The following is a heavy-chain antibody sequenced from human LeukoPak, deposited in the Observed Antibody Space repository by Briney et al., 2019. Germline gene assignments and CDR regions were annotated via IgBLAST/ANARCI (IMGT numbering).Heavy chain of an antibody. J-gene: IGHJ6*03. CDR2: IYYSGST. CDR3: ARGGSGWNYYYYYMDI. D-gene: IGHD6-19*01. Sequence: NPSETLSLTCTVSGGSISSSSYYWGWIRQPPGKGLEWIGSIYYSGSTYYNPSLKSRVTISVDTSKNQFSLSLSSVTAADTAVYYCARGGSGWNYYYYYMDIWGKGTTVTISS. CDR1: GGSISSSSYY. V-gene: IGHV4-39*07.